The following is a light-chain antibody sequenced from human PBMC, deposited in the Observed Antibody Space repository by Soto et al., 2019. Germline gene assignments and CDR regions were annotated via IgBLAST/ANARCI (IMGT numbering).Light chain of an antibody. CDR2: RAS. CDR1: QSIGTW. CDR3: QQYDRFPIT. Sequence: DIQMTQSPSTLSASIGDSVTITCRASQSIGTWLAWHQQKPGKAPNLLIYRASSLGSGVSSRFSGSGSGTEFTLTISSLQPGDFATYYCQQYDRFPITFGQGKRLEIK. V-gene: IGKV1-5*03. J-gene: IGKJ5*01.